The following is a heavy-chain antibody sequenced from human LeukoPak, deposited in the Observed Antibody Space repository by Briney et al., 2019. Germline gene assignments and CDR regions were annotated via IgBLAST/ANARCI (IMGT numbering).Heavy chain of an antibody. J-gene: IGHJ6*02. CDR3: ARGGGLDV. Sequence: GGSLRLSCAASGFTFSSYMMYWVRQAPGKGLEWVSSINSGSTYTYYTESVKGRFTVSRDNAKNSLYLQMSNLRAEDTAVYFCARGGGLDVWGQGATVTVSS. CDR1: GFTFSSYM. D-gene: IGHD3-16*01. V-gene: IGHV3-21*04. CDR2: INSGSTYT.